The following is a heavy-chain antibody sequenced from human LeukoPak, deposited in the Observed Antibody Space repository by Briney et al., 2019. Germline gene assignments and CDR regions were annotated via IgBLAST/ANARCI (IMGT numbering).Heavy chain of an antibody. J-gene: IGHJ5*02. D-gene: IGHD3-22*01. CDR2: INHSGST. Sequence: PSETLSLTCAVYGGSFSGYYWSWIRQPPGKGLEWIGEINHSGSTNYNPSLKSRVTISVDTSKNQFSLKLSSVTAADTAVYYCAREYYYDSSGYRLYNWFDPWGQGTLVTVSS. CDR3: AREYYYDSSGYRLYNWFDP. V-gene: IGHV4-34*01. CDR1: GGSFSGYY.